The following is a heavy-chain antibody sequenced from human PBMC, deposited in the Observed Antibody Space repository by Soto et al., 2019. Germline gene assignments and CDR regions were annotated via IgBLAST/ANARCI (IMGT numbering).Heavy chain of an antibody. V-gene: IGHV3-30*03. J-gene: IGHJ4*02. CDR3: VRDQNYFDF. Sequence: GGSLRLSCAASGFTFSSYGMHWVRQAPGKGLEWVAVISYDGSNKYYADSVKGRFTISRDNSKNTLYLQMNSLRAEDTAVYYCVRDQNYFDFWGRGTLVTVSS. CDR1: GFTFSSYG. CDR2: ISYDGSNK.